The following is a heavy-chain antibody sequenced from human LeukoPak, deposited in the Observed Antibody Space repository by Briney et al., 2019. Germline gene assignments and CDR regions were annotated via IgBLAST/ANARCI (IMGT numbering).Heavy chain of an antibody. J-gene: IGHJ4*02. Sequence: GGSLRLSCAVSGFTSNTAWMTWVRQAPGKGLEWVASIKLDGSDKYYVDSVKGRFTISRDNAKNSVYLQMNSLRAEDMGVYYCARDQLGLLEYWGQGTLVTVSS. CDR2: IKLDGSDK. CDR1: GFTSNTAW. CDR3: ARDQLGLLEY. V-gene: IGHV3-7*01. D-gene: IGHD1-7*01.